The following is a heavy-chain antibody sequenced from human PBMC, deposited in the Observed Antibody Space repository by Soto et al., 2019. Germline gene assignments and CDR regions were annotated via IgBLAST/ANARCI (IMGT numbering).Heavy chain of an antibody. CDR3: ARGGTRPGIAVAGTYFDY. V-gene: IGHV3-7*03. Sequence: EVQLVESGGGLVQPGGSLRLSCAASGFTFSSYWMSWVRQAPGKGLEWVANIKQDGSEKYYVDSVKGRFTISRDNAKNSLYLQMNSLRAEDTAVYYCARGGTRPGIAVAGTYFDYWGQGTLVTVSS. J-gene: IGHJ4*02. CDR1: GFTFSSYW. CDR2: IKQDGSEK. D-gene: IGHD6-19*01.